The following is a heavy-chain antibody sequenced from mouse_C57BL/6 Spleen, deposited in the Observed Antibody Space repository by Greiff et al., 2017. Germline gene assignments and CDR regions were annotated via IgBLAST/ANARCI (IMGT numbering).Heavy chain of an antibody. D-gene: IGHD2-12*01. CDR3: TASLRRRYYFDY. CDR1: GFTITDDY. V-gene: IGHV14-4*01. Sequence: VQLQQSGAELVRPGASVKLSCTASGFTITDDYMHWVKQRPEQGLEWIGWIDPGNGGTEYASKFQGKATITADTSSNTAYLQLSSLTSEDTAVXYDTASLRRRYYFDYWGQGTTLTVSS. J-gene: IGHJ2*01. CDR2: IDPGNGGT.